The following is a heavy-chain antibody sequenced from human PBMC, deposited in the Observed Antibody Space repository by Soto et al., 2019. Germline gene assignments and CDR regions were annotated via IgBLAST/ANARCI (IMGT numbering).Heavy chain of an antibody. Sequence: QVQLVESGGGVVQPGRSLRLSCAASGFTFSSYGMHWVRQAPGKGLEWVAVIWYDGSNKYYADSVKGRFTISRDNSKNTLYLQMNSLRAEDTAVYYCARPYGWFGAFDIWGQGTMVTVSS. V-gene: IGHV3-33*01. D-gene: IGHD3-10*01. CDR2: IWYDGSNK. J-gene: IGHJ3*02. CDR3: ARPYGWFGAFDI. CDR1: GFTFSSYG.